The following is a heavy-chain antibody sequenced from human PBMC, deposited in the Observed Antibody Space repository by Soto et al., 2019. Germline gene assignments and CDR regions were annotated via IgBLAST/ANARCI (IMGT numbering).Heavy chain of an antibody. D-gene: IGHD4-17*01. J-gene: IGHJ6*02. CDR1: GGTFSSYA. CDR2: IIPIFGTA. CDR3: ARGRAYGDYEKRHYYYYYGMDV. Sequence: GASVKVSCKASGGTFSSYAISWVRQAPGQGLEWMGGIIPIFGTANYAQKFQGRVTITADESTSTAYMELSSLRSEDTAVYYCARGRAYGDYEKRHYYYYYGMDVWGQGTTVTVSS. V-gene: IGHV1-69*13.